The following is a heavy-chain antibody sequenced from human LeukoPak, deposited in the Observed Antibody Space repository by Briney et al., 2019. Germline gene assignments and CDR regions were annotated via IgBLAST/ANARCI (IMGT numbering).Heavy chain of an antibody. Sequence: ASVKVSCKASGYTFTGYYMHWVRQAPGQGLEWMGWINPNSGGTNYAQKFQGRVTMTRDTSISTAYMELSRLRSDDTAVYYCARGPRYYDFWSGYLNWFDPWGQGTLVTVSS. V-gene: IGHV1-2*02. CDR2: INPNSGGT. CDR3: ARGPRYYDFWSGYLNWFDP. CDR1: GYTFTGYY. D-gene: IGHD3-3*01. J-gene: IGHJ5*02.